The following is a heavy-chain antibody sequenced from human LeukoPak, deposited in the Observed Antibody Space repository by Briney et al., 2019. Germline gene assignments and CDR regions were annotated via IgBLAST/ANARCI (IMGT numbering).Heavy chain of an antibody. D-gene: IGHD3-10*01. J-gene: IGHJ4*02. CDR3: ARDPDMVRGVNFDY. CDR1: GFTFSSDW. Sequence: PGGSLRLSCAASGFTFSSDWTNWVRQAPGEGLEWVANINQDGSEKYYVDSVKGRFTISRDNAKNSLYLQMNSLRAEDTAVYYCARDPDMVRGVNFDYWGQGTLVTVSS. CDR2: INQDGSEK. V-gene: IGHV3-7*03.